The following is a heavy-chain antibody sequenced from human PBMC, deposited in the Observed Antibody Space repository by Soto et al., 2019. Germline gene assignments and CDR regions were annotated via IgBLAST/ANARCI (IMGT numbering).Heavy chain of an antibody. CDR3: AIHYGSGQFDY. V-gene: IGHV1-2*04. CDR1: GYTFTGYY. J-gene: IGHJ4*02. CDR2: INPNSGGT. Sequence: ASVKVSCKASGYTFTGYYMHWVRQAPGQGLEWMGWINPNSGGTNYAQKFQGWVTITADESTSTAYMELSSLRSEDTAVYYCAIHYGSGQFDYWGQGTLVTVSS. D-gene: IGHD3-10*01.